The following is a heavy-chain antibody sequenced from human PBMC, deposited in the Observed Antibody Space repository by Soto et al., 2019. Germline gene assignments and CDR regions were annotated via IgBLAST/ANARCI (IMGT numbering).Heavy chain of an antibody. CDR1: GFTFSSYE. V-gene: IGHV3-48*03. CDR2: ISSSDSTI. Sequence: PGGSLRLSCAASGFTFSSYEMNWVRQAPGKGLEWVSYISSSDSTIYYADSVKGRFTISRDNAKNSLYLQMNSLRAEDTAVYYCARRLRGKTYGMDVWGQGTTVTVSS. D-gene: IGHD1-1*01. J-gene: IGHJ6*02. CDR3: ARRLRGKTYGMDV.